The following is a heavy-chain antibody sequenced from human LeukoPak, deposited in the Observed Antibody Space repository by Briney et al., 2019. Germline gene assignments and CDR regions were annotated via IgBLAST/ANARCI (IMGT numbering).Heavy chain of an antibody. CDR3: ARDMTGNVADY. V-gene: IGHV3-74*01. CDR2: INSDGTIT. J-gene: IGHJ4*02. Sequence: PGESLRLSCAASGFIFSSYWMHWVRQIPGKGLVWVSRINSDGTITNYEDSVKGRFTISRDSAKNTVYLQMNSLTAEDTAVYYCARDMTGNVADYWGQGTLVTVSS. D-gene: IGHD3-9*01. CDR1: GFIFSSYW.